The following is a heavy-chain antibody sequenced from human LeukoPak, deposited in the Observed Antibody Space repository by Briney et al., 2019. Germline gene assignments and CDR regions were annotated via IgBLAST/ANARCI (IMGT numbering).Heavy chain of an antibody. D-gene: IGHD2-2*02. Sequence: SVKVSCKASGGTFSSYAISWVRQAPGQGLEWMGRILPILGIANYAQKFQGRVTITADKSTSTAYMELSSLRSEDTAVYYCARGPQYCSSTSCYTNYYGMDVWGQGTTVTVSS. V-gene: IGHV1-69*04. J-gene: IGHJ6*02. CDR3: ARGPQYCSSTSCYTNYYGMDV. CDR1: GGTFSSYA. CDR2: ILPILGIA.